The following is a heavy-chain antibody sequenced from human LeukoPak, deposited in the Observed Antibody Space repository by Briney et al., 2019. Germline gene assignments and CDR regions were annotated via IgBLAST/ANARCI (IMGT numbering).Heavy chain of an antibody. J-gene: IGHJ4*02. Sequence: ASVKVPCKASGGTFSSYAISWVRQAPGQGLEWMGGIIPIFGTANYAQKFQGRVTITADESTSTAYMELSSLRSEDTAVYYCASLPAMWYYDSSGFDYWGQGTLVTVSS. V-gene: IGHV1-69*13. CDR1: GGTFSSYA. CDR3: ASLPAMWYYDSSGFDY. CDR2: IIPIFGTA. D-gene: IGHD3-22*01.